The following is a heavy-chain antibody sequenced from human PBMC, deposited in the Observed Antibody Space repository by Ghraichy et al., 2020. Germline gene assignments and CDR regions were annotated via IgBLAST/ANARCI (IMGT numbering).Heavy chain of an antibody. V-gene: IGHV1-8*01. Sequence: ASVKVSCKTSGYTFANFDINWVRQAPGQGLEWMGWMNPDNGSAVYIEKLEGRVTMTRNISLNTAYLEVSGLTFEDTAVYYCTRRRASRLCSRGKCSMTEWLEHWGARTLVTVSP. CDR3: TRRRASRLCSRGKCSMTEWLEH. CDR1: GYTFANFD. J-gene: IGHJ5*02. CDR2: MNPDNGSA. D-gene: IGHD3-10*02.